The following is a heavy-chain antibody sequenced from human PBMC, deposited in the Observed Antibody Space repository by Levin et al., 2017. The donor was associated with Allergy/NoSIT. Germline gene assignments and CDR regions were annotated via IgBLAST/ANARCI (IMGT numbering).Heavy chain of an antibody. D-gene: IGHD3-10*01. CDR1: GGSFSGYY. CDR2: INHSGST. CDR3: ARAAGSGSYYHNWFDP. J-gene: IGHJ5*02. V-gene: IGHV4-34*01. Sequence: SETLSLTCAVYGGSFSGYYWSWIRQPPGKGLEWIGEINHSGSTNYNPSLKSRVTISVDTSKNQFSLKLSSVTAADTAVYYCARAAGSGSYYHNWFDPWGQGTLVTVSS.